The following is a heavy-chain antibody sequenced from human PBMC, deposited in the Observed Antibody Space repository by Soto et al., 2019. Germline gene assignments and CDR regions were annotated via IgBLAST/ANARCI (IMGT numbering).Heavy chain of an antibody. J-gene: IGHJ4*01. D-gene: IGHD3-22*01. CDR3: TTDFYITMIVISFDY. CDR1: GFTFSNAW. V-gene: IGHV3-15*07. CDR2: IKSKAAGGTT. Sequence: PGGSLRLSCAASGFTFSNAWINWVRQAPGKGLEWVGRIKSKAAGGTTDFAAPVKGRFAISRDDSKNMVYLQMNSLKTEDTALYYCTTDFYITMIVISFDYWCHGTLVTVSS.